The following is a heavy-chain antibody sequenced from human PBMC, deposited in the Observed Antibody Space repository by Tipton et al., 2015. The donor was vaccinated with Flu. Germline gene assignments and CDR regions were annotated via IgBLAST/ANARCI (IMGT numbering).Heavy chain of an antibody. CDR1: GFTFGDYA. J-gene: IGHJ6*02. D-gene: IGHD6-19*01. V-gene: IGHV3-49*04. CDR3: TRVAYSSGWYYYYGMDV. CDR2: IRSKAYGGTT. Sequence: SLRLSCPASGFTFGDYAMSWVRQAPGKGLEWVGFIRSKAYGGTTEYAASVKGRFTISRDDSKSIAYLQMNSLKTEDTAVYYCTRVAYSSGWYYYYGMDVWGQGTTVTVSS.